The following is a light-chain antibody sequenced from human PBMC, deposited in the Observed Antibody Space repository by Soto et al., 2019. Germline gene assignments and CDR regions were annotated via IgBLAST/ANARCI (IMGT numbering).Light chain of an antibody. Sequence: ELVLTQSPATVSLSPGARATLSCRASQSVSLSLAWFQMRPGQPPRLLIYGASTRATDIPARFSGSGSGTDFTLTISRLQSEDLSVYVCQQYQIWPSWTFGQETKVDLK. CDR2: GAS. CDR1: QSVSLS. J-gene: IGKJ1*01. V-gene: IGKV3-15*01. CDR3: QQYQIWPSWT.